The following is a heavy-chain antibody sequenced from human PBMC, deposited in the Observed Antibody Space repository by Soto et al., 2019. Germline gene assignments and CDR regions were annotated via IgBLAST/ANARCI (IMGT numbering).Heavy chain of an antibody. Sequence: GGSLRLSCAASGFTFSNAWMNWVRQAPGKGLEWVSSISSSSSTIYYADSVKGRFTISRDNAKNSLYLQMNSLRDEDTAVYYCATTRSGSYYLDAFDIWGQGTMVTVSS. CDR3: ATTRSGSYYLDAFDI. V-gene: IGHV3-48*02. J-gene: IGHJ3*02. CDR2: ISSSSSTI. CDR1: GFTFSNAW. D-gene: IGHD3-22*01.